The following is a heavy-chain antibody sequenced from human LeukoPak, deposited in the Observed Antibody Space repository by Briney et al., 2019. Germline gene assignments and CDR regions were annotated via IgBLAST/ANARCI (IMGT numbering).Heavy chain of an antibody. CDR3: AKRYSYCTSTSCYDYYYMDV. CDR2: ISSTGGTT. D-gene: IGHD2-2*01. V-gene: IGHV3-23*01. CDR1: GFTFSDYG. Sequence: GGSLRLSCAASGFTFSDYGMSWVRQAPGKGLEWVSSISSTGGTTYYADSVKGRFTISRDSSKNTLYLQMNSLRAEDTAVYFCAKRYSYCTSTSCYDYYYMDVWGKGTTVTISS. J-gene: IGHJ6*03.